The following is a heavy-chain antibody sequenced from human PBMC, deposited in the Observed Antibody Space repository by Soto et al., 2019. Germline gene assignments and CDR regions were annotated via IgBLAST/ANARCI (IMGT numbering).Heavy chain of an antibody. CDR1: GFTFSAYA. Sequence: VQLVESGGGVVQPGRSLRLSCAASGFTFSAYAMHWFRQAPGKGLEWVAVVSHDGRKTHYADSVTGRFTISGDSSKNTVALEMTSLRAEDTAFYYWATGGRQWLVISAFHYCGQGALITGSS. J-gene: IGHJ4*02. V-gene: IGHV3-30*03. CDR2: VSHDGRKT. D-gene: IGHD6-19*01. CDR3: ATGGRQWLVISAFHY.